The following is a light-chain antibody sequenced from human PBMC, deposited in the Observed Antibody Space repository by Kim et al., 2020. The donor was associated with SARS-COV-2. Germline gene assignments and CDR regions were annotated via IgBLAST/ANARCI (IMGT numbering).Light chain of an antibody. Sequence: ASVGDIVTITCRASQGVSIHLAWFQQKPAKAPKSLIYTASNLPSGVPSRFSGSGVGTDFTLTITNLQPEDFATYYCQQYNIYPHTFGQGTRLEIK. J-gene: IGKJ5*01. CDR1: QGVSIH. V-gene: IGKV1-16*01. CDR2: TAS. CDR3: QQYNIYPHT.